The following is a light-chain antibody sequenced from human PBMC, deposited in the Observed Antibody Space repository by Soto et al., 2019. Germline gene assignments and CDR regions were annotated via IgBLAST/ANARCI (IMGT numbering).Light chain of an antibody. CDR1: QSVSSN. J-gene: IGKJ1*01. V-gene: IGKV3-20*01. CDR2: GAS. CDR3: LQYGGSPRT. Sequence: EIVMTQSPATLSVSPGERVTLSCRASQSVSSNLAWYQQKPGQSPRLLIYGASSRATGIPDRFSGSGSGTEFTLTISRLEPEDFAVYYCLQYGGSPRTFGQGTKVDI.